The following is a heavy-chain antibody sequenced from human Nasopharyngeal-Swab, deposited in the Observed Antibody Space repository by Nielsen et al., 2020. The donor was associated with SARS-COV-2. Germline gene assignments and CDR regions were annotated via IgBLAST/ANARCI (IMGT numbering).Heavy chain of an antibody. CDR2: IYYSGST. CDR3: ARALGSIAARPRFDP. J-gene: IGHJ5*02. Sequence: WIRQPPGKGLEWIGSIYYSGSTNYNPSLKSRVTISVNTSKNQFSLKLSSVTAADTAVYYCARALGSIAARPRFDPWGQGTLVTVSS. V-gene: IGHV4-39*07. D-gene: IGHD6-6*01.